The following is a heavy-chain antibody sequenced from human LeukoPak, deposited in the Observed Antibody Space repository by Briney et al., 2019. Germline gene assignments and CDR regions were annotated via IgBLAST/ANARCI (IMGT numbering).Heavy chain of an antibody. D-gene: IGHD6-13*01. J-gene: IGHJ2*01. CDR1: GGSFSGYY. V-gene: IGHV4-34*01. CDR3: ARLMIIAAAPGYFDL. CDR2: INHSGST. Sequence: SETLSLTCAVYGGSFSGYYWSWIRQPPGKGLEWIGEINHSGSTNYNPSLKSRVTISVDTSKNQFSLKLSSVTAADTAVYYCARLMIIAAAPGYFDLWGRGTLVTVSS.